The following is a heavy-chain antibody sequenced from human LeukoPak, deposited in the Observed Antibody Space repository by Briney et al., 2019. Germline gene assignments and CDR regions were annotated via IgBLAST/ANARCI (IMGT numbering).Heavy chain of an antibody. Sequence: GGSLRLSCEASGFTFSDYNMNWVRQAPGKGLEWVSSISSSSSFVYYADSVKGRITFSRDNAKNSLYLQIDSLGAEDTAVFYCARGRRSSGWFGPWDYWGQGTLVTVSS. D-gene: IGHD6-19*01. V-gene: IGHV3-21*01. CDR1: GFTFSDYN. CDR3: ARGRRSSGWFGPWDY. J-gene: IGHJ4*02. CDR2: ISSSSSFV.